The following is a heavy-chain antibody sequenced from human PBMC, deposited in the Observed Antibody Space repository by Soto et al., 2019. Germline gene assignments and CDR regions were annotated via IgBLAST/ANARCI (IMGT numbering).Heavy chain of an antibody. CDR2: IYYSGST. J-gene: IGHJ4*02. D-gene: IGHD2-8*01. CDR3: ARRMANRDYFDC. Sequence: SETLSLTCTVSGGSISSGDYYWSWIRQPPGKGLEWIGYIYYSGSTYYNPSLKSRVTISVDTSKIRFSLKLSSVIAADTAVYNCARRMANRDYFDCWGQGTLVTVSS. V-gene: IGHV4-30-4*01. CDR1: GGSISSGDYY.